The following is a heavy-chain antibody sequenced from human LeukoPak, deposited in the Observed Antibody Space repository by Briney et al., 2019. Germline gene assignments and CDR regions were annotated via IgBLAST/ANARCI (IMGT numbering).Heavy chain of an antibody. CDR3: ARAGVLRFLEWLLSPFDY. V-gene: IGHV3-30-3*01. D-gene: IGHD3-3*01. CDR2: ISYDGSNK. CDR1: GFTFSSYA. J-gene: IGHJ4*02. Sequence: QPGRSLRLSCAASGFTFSSYAMHWVRQAPGKGLEWVAVISYDGSNKYYADSVKGRFTISSDNSKNTLYLQMNSLRAEDTAVYYCARAGVLRFLEWLLSPFDYWGQGTLVTVSS.